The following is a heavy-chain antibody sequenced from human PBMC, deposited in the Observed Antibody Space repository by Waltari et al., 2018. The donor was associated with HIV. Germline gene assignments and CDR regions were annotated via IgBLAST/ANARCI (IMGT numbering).Heavy chain of an antibody. CDR2: NFNTVNT. V-gene: IGHV4-31*03. Sequence: QVQLQESGPGLVKPSQTLSLTCTVSGDSGRSSGFYGTWIRQHPGKGLGWIGFNFNTVNTAYNPSLQGSVTIEVETSKNQISLKMTSVTVADTAVYYCARGRVRDYGALWGQGTLVTVSS. CDR3: ARGRVRDYGAL. J-gene: IGHJ4*02. D-gene: IGHD4-17*01. CDR1: GDSGRSSGFY.